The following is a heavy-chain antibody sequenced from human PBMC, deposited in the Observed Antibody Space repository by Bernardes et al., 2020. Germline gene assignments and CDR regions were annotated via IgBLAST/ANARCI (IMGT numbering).Heavy chain of an antibody. D-gene: IGHD3-22*01. CDR1: GFTFSDYY. V-gene: IGHV3-11*01. CDR3: AGVYDSSGYYPDY. J-gene: IGHJ4*02. CDR2: ISSSGSTI. Sequence: SRRLSCAASGFTFSDYYMSWIRQAPGKGLEWVSYISSSGSTIYYADSVKGRFTISRDNAKNSLYLQLNSLRAEDTAVYYCAGVYDSSGYYPDYWGQGTLVTVSS.